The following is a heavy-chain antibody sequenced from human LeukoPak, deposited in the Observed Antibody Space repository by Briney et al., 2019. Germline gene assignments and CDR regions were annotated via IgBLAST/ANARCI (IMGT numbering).Heavy chain of an antibody. CDR3: SRIFYHGTTGYYPDH. Sequence: PGGSLRLSCAASGFTFSDHHMDWVRQAPGKGLEWIGRSRNKAYAYSTVYAPSVKGRFTFSRDDPKNSLYLQMDSLKDEDTAVYYCSRIFYHGTTGYYPDHWGQGTLVTVLS. CDR2: SRNKAYAYST. CDR1: GFTFSDHH. V-gene: IGHV3-72*01. J-gene: IGHJ4*02. D-gene: IGHD3-9*01.